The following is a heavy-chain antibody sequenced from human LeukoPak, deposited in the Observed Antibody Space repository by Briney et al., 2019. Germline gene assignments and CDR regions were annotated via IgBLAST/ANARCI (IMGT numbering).Heavy chain of an antibody. J-gene: IGHJ4*02. Sequence: SVKVSCKASGGTFSSYAIRWVRQAPGQGLEWIERIIPIFGTTNYAQKFQGRVTITTDESTSTAYMELSSLRAEDTAVYYCARSPYFGVVTPDYWGQGTLVTVSS. CDR1: GGTFSSYA. V-gene: IGHV1-69*05. CDR2: IIPIFGTT. CDR3: ARSPYFGVVTPDY. D-gene: IGHD3-3*01.